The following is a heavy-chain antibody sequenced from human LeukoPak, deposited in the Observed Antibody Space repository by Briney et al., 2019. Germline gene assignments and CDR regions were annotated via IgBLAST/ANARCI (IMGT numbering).Heavy chain of an antibody. D-gene: IGHD5-18*01. Sequence: ASVKVSCKASGYTFTGYYMHWVRQAPGQGLEWMGWINPNSGGTNYAQKFQGRVTMTRDTSISTAYMELSRLRSDDTAVYYCARLYPHVDTAVPDYWGQGTLVTVSS. J-gene: IGHJ4*02. CDR3: ARLYPHVDTAVPDY. CDR1: GYTFTGYY. V-gene: IGHV1-2*02. CDR2: INPNSGGT.